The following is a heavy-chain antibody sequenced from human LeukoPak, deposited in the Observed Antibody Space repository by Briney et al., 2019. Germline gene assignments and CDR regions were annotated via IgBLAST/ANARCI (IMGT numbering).Heavy chain of an antibody. J-gene: IGHJ6*03. CDR1: GYTFTGYY. Sequence: ASVKVSCKASGYTFTGYYMHWVRQAPGQGLDWMGWINPNSGGTNYAQKFQGRVTMTRDTSISTAYMELSRLRSDDTAVYYCASVSWSGYLEGDYYMDVWGKGTTVTVSS. V-gene: IGHV1-2*02. CDR3: ASVSWSGYLEGDYYMDV. D-gene: IGHD3-3*01. CDR2: INPNSGGT.